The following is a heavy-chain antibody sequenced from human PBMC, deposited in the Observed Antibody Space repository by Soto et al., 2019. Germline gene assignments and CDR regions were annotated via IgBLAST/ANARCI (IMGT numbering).Heavy chain of an antibody. CDR2: IYYSGST. Sequence: PAETLSLTCTVSGGSISSGCYYWSWIRQHPGKGLEWIGYIYYSGSTYYNPSLKSRVTISVDTSKNQFPLKLSSVTAADTAVYYCARDRSRGVVRGYYGMDVWGQGTTVTVSS. CDR3: ARDRSRGVVRGYYGMDV. D-gene: IGHD2-2*01. J-gene: IGHJ6*02. CDR1: GGSISSGCYY. V-gene: IGHV4-31*03.